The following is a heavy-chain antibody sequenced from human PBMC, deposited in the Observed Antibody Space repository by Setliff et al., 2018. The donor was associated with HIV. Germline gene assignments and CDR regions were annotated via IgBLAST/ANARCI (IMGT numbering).Heavy chain of an antibody. J-gene: IGHJ3*02. Sequence: PSETLSLTCAVYGGSFSGYYWSWIRQPPGKGLEWIGEINHSGSTNYNPSLKSRVTISVDTSKNQFSLNLSSVTAADTAVYYCARHSLGNIGDYIRIGAIDIWGQGTMVTVSS. V-gene: IGHV4-34*01. CDR1: GGSFSGYY. CDR3: ARHSLGNIGDYIRIGAIDI. CDR2: INHSGST. D-gene: IGHD4-17*01.